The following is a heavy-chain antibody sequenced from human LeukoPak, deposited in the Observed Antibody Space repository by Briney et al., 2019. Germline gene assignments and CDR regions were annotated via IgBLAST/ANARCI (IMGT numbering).Heavy chain of an antibody. D-gene: IGHD1-20*01. CDR3: ARPRISGTTGYHYGTDV. J-gene: IGHJ6*02. CDR1: GYIFNRYW. Sequence: GESLKISCKGSGYIFNRYWIAWVRQMPGKGLEWMGIIYPGDSDTRYSPSLQGQVTISADKSISTAYLQWSSLKASDTAMYYCARPRISGTTGYHYGTDVWGQGTTVTVSS. CDR2: IYPGDSDT. V-gene: IGHV5-51*01.